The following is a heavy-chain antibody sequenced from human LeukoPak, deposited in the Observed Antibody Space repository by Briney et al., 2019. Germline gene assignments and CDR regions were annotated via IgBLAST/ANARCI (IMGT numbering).Heavy chain of an antibody. CDR1: GFTFSSYS. CDR2: ISSSSSYI. J-gene: IGHJ6*02. CDR3: AGDAVGSGYDLLAYYYGMDV. V-gene: IGHV3-21*01. Sequence: GGSLRLSCAASGFTFSSYSMNWVRQAPGKGLEWVSSISSSSSYIYYADSVKGRFTISRDNAKNSLYLQMNSLRDEDTAVYYCAGDAVGSGYDLLAYYYGMDVWGQGTTVTVSS. D-gene: IGHD5-12*01.